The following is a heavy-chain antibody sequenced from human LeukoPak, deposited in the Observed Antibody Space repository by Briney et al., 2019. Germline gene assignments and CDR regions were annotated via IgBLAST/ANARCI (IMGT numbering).Heavy chain of an antibody. D-gene: IGHD6-19*01. CDR3: AKDGTAYSSGWYYLDY. CDR1: GFTFSSYG. Sequence: GGSLRLSCAASGFTFSSYGMHWVRQAPGKGLEWVAFIRYDGSNKYYADSVKGRFTISRDNSKNTLYLQMNSLRAEDTAVYYCAKDGTAYSSGWYYLDYWGQGTLVTVSS. V-gene: IGHV3-30*02. J-gene: IGHJ4*02. CDR2: IRYDGSNK.